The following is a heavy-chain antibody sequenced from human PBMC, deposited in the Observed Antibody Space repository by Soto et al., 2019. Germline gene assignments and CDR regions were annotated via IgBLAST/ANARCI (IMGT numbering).Heavy chain of an antibody. Sequence: ASVKVSCKASGYTFTGYYMHWVRQAPGQGLEWMGWINPNSGGTNYAQKFQGWVTMTRDTSISTAYMELSRLRSDDTAVYYCARGGIVVVPAPHLXDYWGQGTLVTVSS. CDR2: INPNSGGT. D-gene: IGHD2-2*01. CDR3: ARGGIVVVPAPHLXDY. J-gene: IGHJ4*02. V-gene: IGHV1-2*04. CDR1: GYTFTGYY.